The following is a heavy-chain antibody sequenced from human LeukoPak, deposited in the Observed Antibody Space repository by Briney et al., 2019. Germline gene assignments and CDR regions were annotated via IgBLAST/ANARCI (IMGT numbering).Heavy chain of an antibody. J-gene: IGHJ6*03. Sequence: GGSLRLSCAASGFTFSSYWMHWVRHAPGKGLVWVSRINSDGRSTIYADSVKARFTISTDNAKNPLYLQMNSLRAEDTAVYYCARPRYYYYMDVWGKGTTVTVSS. CDR2: INSDGRST. CDR3: ARPRYYYYMDV. CDR1: GFTFSSYW. V-gene: IGHV3-74*01.